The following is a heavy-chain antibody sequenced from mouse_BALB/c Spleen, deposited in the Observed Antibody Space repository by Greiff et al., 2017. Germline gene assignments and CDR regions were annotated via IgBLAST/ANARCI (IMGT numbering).Heavy chain of an antibody. CDR2: IYPGSGGT. D-gene: IGHD1-1*01. J-gene: IGHJ2*01. CDR3: ARSHYYYGSSYYFDY. CDR1: GYTFTSYG. V-gene: IGHV1-77*01. Sequence: QVQLKQSGPELVKPGASVKISCKASGYTFTSYGINWVKQRPGQGLEWIGYIYPGSGGTAYNQKFKGKATLTADKSSSTVYMQLSSLTSEDSAIYFCARSHYYYGSSYYFDYWGQGTTLTVSS.